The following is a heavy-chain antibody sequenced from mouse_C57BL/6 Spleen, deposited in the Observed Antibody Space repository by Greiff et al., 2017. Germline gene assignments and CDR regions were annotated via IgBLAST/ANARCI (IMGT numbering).Heavy chain of an antibody. Sequence: EVQGVESGGDLVKPGGSLKLSCAASGFTFSSYGMSWVRQTPDKRLEWVATISSGGSYTYYPDSVKGRFTISSDNAKNTLYLQMSSLKSEDTAMYYGARGGLYSNYLYFDYWGQGTTLTVSS. D-gene: IGHD2-5*01. CDR1: GFTFSSYG. V-gene: IGHV5-6*01. J-gene: IGHJ2*01. CDR2: ISSGGSYT. CDR3: ARGGLYSNYLYFDY.